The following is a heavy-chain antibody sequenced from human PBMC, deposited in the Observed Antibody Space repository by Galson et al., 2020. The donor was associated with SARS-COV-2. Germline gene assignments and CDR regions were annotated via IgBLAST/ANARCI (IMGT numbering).Heavy chain of an antibody. V-gene: IGHV1-69*05. D-gene: IGHD4-4*01. Sequence: ASVKVSCKASGGTFSSYAISWVRQAPGQGLEWMGGIIPIFGTANYAQKFQGRVTITTDESTSTAYMELSSLRSEDTAVYYCARFEDENDYSNYDDDYWGQGTLVTVSS. CDR2: IIPIFGTA. CDR3: ARFEDENDYSNYDDDY. CDR1: GGTFSSYA. J-gene: IGHJ4*02.